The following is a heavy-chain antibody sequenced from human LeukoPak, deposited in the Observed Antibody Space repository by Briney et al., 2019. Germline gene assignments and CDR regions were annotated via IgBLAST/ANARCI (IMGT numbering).Heavy chain of an antibody. Sequence: GGSLRLSCAASGFTFSSYDMHWVRQATGKGLEWVSAISGSGGNTYYADSVKGRFTISRDNSKNTLFLQMNSLRAEDTAVYYCAKEAQGCSITSCYFDSWGQGTLVTVSS. J-gene: IGHJ4*02. CDR3: AKEAQGCSITSCYFDS. V-gene: IGHV3-23*01. D-gene: IGHD2-2*01. CDR2: ISGSGGNT. CDR1: GFTFSSYD.